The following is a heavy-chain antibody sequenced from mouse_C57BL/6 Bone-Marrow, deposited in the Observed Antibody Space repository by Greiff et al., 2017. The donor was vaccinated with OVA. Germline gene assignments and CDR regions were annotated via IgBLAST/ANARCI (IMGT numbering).Heavy chain of an antibody. CDR2: IWWDDDK. Sequence: QVTLKESGPGILQPSQTLSLTCSFSGFSLSTSGMGVGWIRQPSGKGLEWLVHIWWDDDKYYNPALKSRPTISKDTSKNQVFLKIANVDTADTATDCCAWDLLLYAMDIWDQGTSVSVSS. J-gene: IGHJ4*01. V-gene: IGHV8-8*01. CDR3: AWDLLLYAMDI. CDR1: GFSLSTSGMG. D-gene: IGHD1-1*01.